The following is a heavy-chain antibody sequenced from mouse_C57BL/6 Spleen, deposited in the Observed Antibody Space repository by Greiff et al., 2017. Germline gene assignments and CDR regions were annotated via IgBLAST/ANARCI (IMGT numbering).Heavy chain of an antibody. D-gene: IGHD2-4*01. CDR2: ILPGSGST. CDR3: ARWDYEYDGGGVDY. CDR1: GYTFTGYW. Sequence: VQLQQSGAELMKPGASVKLSCKATGYTFTGYWIEWVKQRPGHGLEWIGEILPGSGSTNYNEKFEGKATFTAATSSNTAYMQLSSLTTEDSAIYYCARWDYEYDGGGVDYWGQGTTRTVSS. V-gene: IGHV1-9*01. J-gene: IGHJ2*01.